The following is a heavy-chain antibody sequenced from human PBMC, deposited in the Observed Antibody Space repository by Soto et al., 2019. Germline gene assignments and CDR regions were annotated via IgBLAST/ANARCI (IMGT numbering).Heavy chain of an antibody. Sequence: ASVKVSCKASGYSFTTSGITWVRQAPGQGLEWMGWTSTYNGNTNYAQKLQDRVTLTTDTSTSTAYMELRSLRSDDTAIYYCARRLYGDYDYWGQGTLVTVSS. CDR1: GYSFTTSG. CDR2: TSTYNGNT. D-gene: IGHD4-17*01. CDR3: ARRLYGDYDY. V-gene: IGHV1-18*01. J-gene: IGHJ4*02.